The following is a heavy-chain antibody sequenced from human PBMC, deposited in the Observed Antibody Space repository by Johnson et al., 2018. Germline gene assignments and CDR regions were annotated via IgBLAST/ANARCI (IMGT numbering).Heavy chain of an antibody. CDR2: LNWNSGSL. Sequence: EVQLVETGGGLVQPGRSLRLSCPASGFTFDDYAMHWVRQAPGKGLEWVSGLNWNSGSLGYADSVKGRFTISRDNAKNSLCVQMNSLRAEETALHYCAKDMGSSWLVGYFQHWGQGTLVTVSS. J-gene: IGHJ1*01. D-gene: IGHD6-19*01. CDR1: GFTFDDYA. CDR3: AKDMGSSWLVGYFQH. V-gene: IGHV3-9*01.